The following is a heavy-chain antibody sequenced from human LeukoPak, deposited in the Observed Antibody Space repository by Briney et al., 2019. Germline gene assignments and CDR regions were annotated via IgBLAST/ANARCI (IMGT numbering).Heavy chain of an antibody. CDR1: GGTFSSYA. V-gene: IGHV1-69*04. Sequence: SVKVSCKASGGTFSSYAISWVRQAPGQGLEWMGRIIPILGIANYAQKFQGRVTITADKSTSTAYMELSSLRSDDTAVYYCARVPRVAAAGSIDYWGQGTLVTVSS. CDR3: ARVPRVAAAGSIDY. J-gene: IGHJ4*02. D-gene: IGHD6-13*01. CDR2: IIPILGIA.